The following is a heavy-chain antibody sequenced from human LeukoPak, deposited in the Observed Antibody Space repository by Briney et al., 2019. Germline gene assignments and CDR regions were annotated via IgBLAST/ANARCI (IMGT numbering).Heavy chain of an antibody. D-gene: IGHD3-22*01. V-gene: IGHV1-69*05. Sequence: SVKVSCKASGGTFSGYAISWVRQAPGQGLEWMGRIIPIFGTANYAQKFQGRVTITTDESTSTAYMELSSLRSEDTAVYYCARANFKGLTYYYDSSGYSDWGQGTLVTVSS. CDR2: IIPIFGTA. J-gene: IGHJ4*02. CDR1: GGTFSGYA. CDR3: ARANFKGLTYYYDSSGYSD.